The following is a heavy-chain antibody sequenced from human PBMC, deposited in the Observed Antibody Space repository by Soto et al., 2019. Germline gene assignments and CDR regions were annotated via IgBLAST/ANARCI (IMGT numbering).Heavy chain of an antibody. CDR3: AKDTGRQSTVTTD. V-gene: IGHV3-30*18. D-gene: IGHD4-17*01. CDR2: ISYHGSHK. Sequence: TGGSLRLSCAASGLTFGSYGMHWIGQAPGKGLEWVAVISYHGSHKYYADSVKGRLTISRDNSKNTLYLQMNSLRAEATAVYYCAKDTGRQSTVTTDWGQGTLVTVSS. CDR1: GLTFGSYG. J-gene: IGHJ4*02.